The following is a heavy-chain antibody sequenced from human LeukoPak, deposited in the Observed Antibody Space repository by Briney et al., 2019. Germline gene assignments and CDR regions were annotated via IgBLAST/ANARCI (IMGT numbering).Heavy chain of an antibody. J-gene: IGHJ4*02. Sequence: GGSLRLSCAASGFTFSSYWMSWVRQAPGKGLEWVANIKQDGSEKYYVDSVKGRFTISRDNAKNSLDLQMNSLRDEDTAVYYCGREGQRIRGVVVYWGQGILVTVSS. CDR1: GFTFSSYW. CDR2: IKQDGSEK. D-gene: IGHD3-10*01. V-gene: IGHV3-7*01. CDR3: GREGQRIRGVVVY.